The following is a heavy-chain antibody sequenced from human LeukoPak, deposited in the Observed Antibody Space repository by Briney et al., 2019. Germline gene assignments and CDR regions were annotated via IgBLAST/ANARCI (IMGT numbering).Heavy chain of an antibody. Sequence: ASVKVSCKASGYTFTSYAMHWVRQAPGQRLEWMGWINAGNGNTKYSQEFQGRVTITRDTSASTAYMELSSLRSEDMAVYYCARARLGYCSGGSCSGPSDYWGQGTLVTVSS. CDR1: GYTFTSYA. CDR2: INAGNGNT. V-gene: IGHV1-3*03. J-gene: IGHJ4*02. CDR3: ARARLGYCSGGSCSGPSDY. D-gene: IGHD2-15*01.